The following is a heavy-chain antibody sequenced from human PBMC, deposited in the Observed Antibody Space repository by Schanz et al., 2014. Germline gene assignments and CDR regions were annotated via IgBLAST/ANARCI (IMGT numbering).Heavy chain of an antibody. CDR2: ITKDGRSA. CDR1: GFAFSNYA. Sequence: EVQLVESGGGLVQPGGSLRLSCSASGFAFSNYAMHWVRQAPEKGLEYVSAITKDGRSAYYADSVKGRFTISRDNSKSTHYLQMSSLRVEDTAVHYCVKDAHSSSWWGGAFDIWGQGTMVTVSS. CDR3: VKDAHSSSWWGGAFDI. D-gene: IGHD6-13*01. J-gene: IGHJ3*02. V-gene: IGHV3-64D*06.